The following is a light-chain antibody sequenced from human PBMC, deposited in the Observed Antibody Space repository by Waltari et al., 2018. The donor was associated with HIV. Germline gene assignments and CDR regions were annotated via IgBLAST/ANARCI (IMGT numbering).Light chain of an antibody. CDR3: SSYTSSNTFVV. CDR2: EVS. Sequence: QSALTQPPSVSGSPGQSVTIPCTGTSSDVGNYNRLSWYQQPPGSAPKRMIYEVSIRPSGVPRRFSGSKSGNTASLTISGLQAEDEADYYCSSYTSSNTFVVFGGGTKLTVL. CDR1: SSDVGNYNR. V-gene: IGLV2-18*02. J-gene: IGLJ2*01.